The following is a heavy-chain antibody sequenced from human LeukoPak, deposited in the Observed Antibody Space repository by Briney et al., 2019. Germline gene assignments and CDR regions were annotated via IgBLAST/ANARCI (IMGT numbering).Heavy chain of an antibody. CDR3: ARVPDETARPCDT. V-gene: IGHV4-34*01. CDR1: GGSFSGSY. D-gene: IGHD2-21*02. CDR2: SSPMGDLI. Sequence: PSETLSLTCAVHGGSFSGSYWTWIRQTPGRGHEWIGESSPMGDLIGYNPSLKGRATISVDSSKKQFSLRLTSVTAADTGIYYCARVPDETARPCDTWGAGTVVTVSS. J-gene: IGHJ5*02.